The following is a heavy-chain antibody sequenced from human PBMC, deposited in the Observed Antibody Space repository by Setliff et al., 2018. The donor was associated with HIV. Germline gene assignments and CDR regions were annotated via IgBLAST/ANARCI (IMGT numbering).Heavy chain of an antibody. D-gene: IGHD2-15*01. Sequence: SETLSLTCTISGGFISNHYWNWIRQPPGKALEWIGTTSKSGSTTYNPSLNSRVTISVDTAKNQFSLKVTSVTSADTAVYYCARGSTTWWTWWFDPWGQGTLVTVSS. V-gene: IGHV4-59*11. CDR2: TSKSGST. CDR1: GGFISNHY. J-gene: IGHJ5*02. CDR3: ARGSTTWWTWWFDP.